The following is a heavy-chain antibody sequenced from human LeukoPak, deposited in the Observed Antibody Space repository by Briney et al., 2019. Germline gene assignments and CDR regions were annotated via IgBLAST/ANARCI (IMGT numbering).Heavy chain of an antibody. CDR3: TTSIAAAGTYDY. Sequence: GGSLRLSRAASGFTFSNAWMSWVRQAPGKGLEWVGRIKSKTDGGTTDYAAPVKGRFTISRDDSKNTLYLQMNSLKTEDTAVYYCTTSIAAAGTYDYWGQGTLVTVSS. CDR2: IKSKTDGGTT. CDR1: GFTFSNAW. J-gene: IGHJ4*02. V-gene: IGHV3-15*01. D-gene: IGHD6-13*01.